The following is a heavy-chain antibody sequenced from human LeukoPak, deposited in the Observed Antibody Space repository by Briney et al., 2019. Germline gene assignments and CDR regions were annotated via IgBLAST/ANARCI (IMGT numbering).Heavy chain of an antibody. D-gene: IGHD3-3*01. CDR1: GFTFDDYG. Sequence: GGSLRLSCAASGFTFDDYGMSWVRQAPGKGLEWVSGINWNGGSTGYADSVKGRFTISRDNAKNSLYLQMNSLRAEDTALYYCARALRPGITISGVVTIDAFDIWGQGTMVTVSS. CDR2: INWNGGST. V-gene: IGHV3-20*04. J-gene: IGHJ3*02. CDR3: ARALRPGITISGVVTIDAFDI.